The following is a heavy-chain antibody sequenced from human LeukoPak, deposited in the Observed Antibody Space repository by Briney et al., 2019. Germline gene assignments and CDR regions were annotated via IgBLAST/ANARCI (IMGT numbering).Heavy chain of an antibody. V-gene: IGHV1-2*02. Sequence: GASVKVSCKASGYTFTGYYMHWVRQAPGQGLEWMGWINSNSGGTNYAQKFQGRVTMTRDTSISTAYMELSRLRSDDTAVYYYARTYYYDSSGYRGAFDIWGQGTMVTVSS. CDR1: GYTFTGYY. J-gene: IGHJ3*02. D-gene: IGHD3-22*01. CDR3: ARTYYYDSSGYRGAFDI. CDR2: INSNSGGT.